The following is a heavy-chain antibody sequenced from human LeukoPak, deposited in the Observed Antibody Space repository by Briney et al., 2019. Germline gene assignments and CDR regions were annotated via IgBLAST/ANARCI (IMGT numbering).Heavy chain of an antibody. CDR1: GVSISSYY. CDR3: ARKSLRQNYFDY. V-gene: IGHV4-4*07. D-gene: IGHD5/OR15-5a*01. Sequence: SETLSLTCTVSGVSISSYYWNWIRQPAGKGLEWIGRLHSSGSTNYSPSLKSRVTLSLDTSKNQFSLNLSSVTAADTAVYYCARKSLRQNYFDYWGQGILVTVSS. J-gene: IGHJ4*02. CDR2: LHSSGST.